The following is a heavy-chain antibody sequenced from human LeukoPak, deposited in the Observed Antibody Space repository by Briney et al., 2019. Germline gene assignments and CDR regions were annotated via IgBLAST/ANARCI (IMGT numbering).Heavy chain of an antibody. CDR1: GFTFSISG. V-gene: IGHV3-30*02. Sequence: GGSLRVSCAASGFTFSISGMHWVRQAPGEGLEWVAFIGRDGSTKYYADSVKGRFTISGDSSYNTAFLQMNSLAPEDTAIYYCAKDGEWTFDIWGRGTMVTVSP. D-gene: IGHD3-3*01. J-gene: IGHJ3*02. CDR2: IGRDGSTK. CDR3: AKDGEWTFDI.